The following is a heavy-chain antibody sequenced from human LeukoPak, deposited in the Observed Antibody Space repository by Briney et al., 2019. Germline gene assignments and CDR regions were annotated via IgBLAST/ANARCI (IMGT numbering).Heavy chain of an antibody. J-gene: IGHJ5*02. Sequence: PGGSLRLSCEASGFTFSNYGMHWVRQAPGKGLEWVAAIWYDGSNQYYADSVKGRFTISRDSSKNTLYLQMNCLRVEDTAVYYCARSRQQLVWDFDPWGQGTLVTVSA. CDR2: IWYDGSNQ. V-gene: IGHV3-33*01. D-gene: IGHD6-13*01. CDR1: GFTFSNYG. CDR3: ARSRQQLVWDFDP.